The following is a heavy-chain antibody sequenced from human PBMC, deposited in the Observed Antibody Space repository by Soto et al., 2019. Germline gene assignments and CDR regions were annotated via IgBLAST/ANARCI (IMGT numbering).Heavy chain of an antibody. CDR1: GGSISSGDYY. CDR2: IYYSGST. V-gene: IGHV4-30-4*01. J-gene: IGHJ3*02. CDR3: ARVQLASREAFDI. D-gene: IGHD6-13*01. Sequence: SETLSLTCTVSGGSISSGDYYWSWIRQPPGKGLEWIGYIYYSGSTYYTPSLKSRVLISVDTYKNRFSLKLSSVTAADTAVYYCARVQLASREAFDILGQGTMVTVSS.